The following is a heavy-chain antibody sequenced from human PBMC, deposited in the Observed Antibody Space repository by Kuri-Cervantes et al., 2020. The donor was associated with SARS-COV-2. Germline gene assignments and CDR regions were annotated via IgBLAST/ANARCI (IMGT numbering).Heavy chain of an antibody. CDR3: ARDQDIVVVVAATPGRGAFDI. Sequence: ASVKVSCKASGYTFSDSYIHWVRQAPGQGLEWMGWINPNSGGTNYAQKFQGRVTMTRDTSISTAYMELSRLRSDDTAVYYCARDQDIVVVVAATPGRGAFDIWGQGTMVTVSS. D-gene: IGHD2-15*01. CDR1: GYTFSDSY. CDR2: INPNSGGT. V-gene: IGHV1-2*02. J-gene: IGHJ3*02.